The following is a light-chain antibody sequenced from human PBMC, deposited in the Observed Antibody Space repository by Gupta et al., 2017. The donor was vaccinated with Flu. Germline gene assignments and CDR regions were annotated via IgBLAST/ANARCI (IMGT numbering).Light chain of an antibody. J-gene: IGKJ1*01. V-gene: IGKV3-15*01. CDR1: QGVSTN. CDR2: GAS. CDR3: QQDNNWPRT. Sequence: EIVMTQSPATLSVSPGERATLSCRASQGVSTNLAWHQQKPGQAPRLLIYGASTGATGIPARFSGSGSGTEFTFTITGLQSEDFAVYHCQQDNNWPRTFGQGTKVEIK.